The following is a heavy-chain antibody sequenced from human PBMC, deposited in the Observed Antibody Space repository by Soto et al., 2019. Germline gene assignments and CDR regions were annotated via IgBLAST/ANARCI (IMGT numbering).Heavy chain of an antibody. V-gene: IGHV4-39*01. CDR2: IYYSGSI. CDR1: GGSITSSTYY. J-gene: IGHJ4*02. Sequence: SETLSLTCTVSGGSITSSTYYWGWIRQPPGKGLEWIASIYYSGSIYNNPSLKRRVTMSVDTSKNQFSLKLSSVTAADTAVYYCARLFPRVVPAAIYFDYWGQGTLVTVSS. CDR3: ARLFPRVVPAAIYFDY. D-gene: IGHD2-2*01.